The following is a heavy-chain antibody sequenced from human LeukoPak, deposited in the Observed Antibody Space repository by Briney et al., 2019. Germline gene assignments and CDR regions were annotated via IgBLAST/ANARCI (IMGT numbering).Heavy chain of an antibody. V-gene: IGHV4-59*08. CDR1: GGSISSYY. D-gene: IGHD3-10*01. CDR3: ARHWYGSESYPFDN. CDR2: MYYSGTT. Sequence: SETLSLTCTVSGGSISSYYWSWIRQPPGKGLEWIGYMYYSGTTNYSPSLKSRVTMSVDTSKNQFSLKPSSVTAADTAVYYCARHWYGSESYPFDNWGQGTLVTVSS. J-gene: IGHJ4*02.